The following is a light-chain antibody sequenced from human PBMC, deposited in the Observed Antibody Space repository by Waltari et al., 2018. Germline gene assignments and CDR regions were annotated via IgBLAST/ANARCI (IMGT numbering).Light chain of an antibody. V-gene: IGLV2-14*01. J-gene: IGLJ3*02. Sequence: QSALTQPASVSGSPGQSITIPCTGTSSDVGGFNYVSWYQQHPGKAPKLMIYEVSNRPSGVSNRCSGSKSGNTASLTISGLQAEDEADYYCSSYTSSSTPWVFGGGTKLTVL. CDR3: SSYTSSSTPWV. CDR1: SSDVGGFNY. CDR2: EVS.